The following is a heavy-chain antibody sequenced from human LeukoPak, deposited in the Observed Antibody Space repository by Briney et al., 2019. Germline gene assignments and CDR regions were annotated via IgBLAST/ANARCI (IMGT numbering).Heavy chain of an antibody. V-gene: IGHV3-23*01. CDR2: ISGSGGST. Sequence: AGGSLRLSCAASGFTFSSYAMSWVRQAPGKGLEWVSTISGSGGSTYYADSVKGRFTISRDNSKNTLYLQMNSLRAEDTAVYYCAKNRVLLWFRELLYGATGDAFDIWGQGTMVTVSS. CDR1: GFTFSSYA. CDR3: AKNRVLLWFRELLYGATGDAFDI. J-gene: IGHJ3*02. D-gene: IGHD3-10*01.